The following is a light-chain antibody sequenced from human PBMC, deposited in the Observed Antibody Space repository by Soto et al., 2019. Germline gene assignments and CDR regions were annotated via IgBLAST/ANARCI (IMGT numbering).Light chain of an antibody. Sequence: EIVLTQSPATLSLSPGERATLSCRASQSVSSYLAWYQQKPGQAPRLLIYDASNRATGIPARFSGSGSGTDFPLTISSLEPEDFAVYYCQRRSNWPPFTFGPGTTVDI. CDR1: QSVSSY. CDR2: DAS. V-gene: IGKV3-11*01. J-gene: IGKJ3*01. CDR3: QRRSNWPPFT.